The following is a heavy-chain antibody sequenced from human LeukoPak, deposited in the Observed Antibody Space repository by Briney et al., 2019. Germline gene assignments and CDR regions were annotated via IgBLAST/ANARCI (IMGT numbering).Heavy chain of an antibody. D-gene: IGHD3-10*01. V-gene: IGHV3-21*01. CDR3: ARTYASGSRRYWYFDL. Sequence: KTGGSLRLSCAASGFTLNNYGINWVRQAPGKGPEWVSFISRSSSYIFYADSVKGRFTTSRDNAKNSLYLQMNSLRAEDTAVYYCARTYASGSRRYWYFDLWGRSTLVTV. CDR2: ISRSSSYI. CDR1: GFTLNNYG. J-gene: IGHJ2*01.